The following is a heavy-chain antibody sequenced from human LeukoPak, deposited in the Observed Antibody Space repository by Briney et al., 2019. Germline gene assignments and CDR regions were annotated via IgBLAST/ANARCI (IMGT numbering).Heavy chain of an antibody. V-gene: IGHV3-7*01. CDR2: IKQDGSEK. CDR3: AGLDTTAIINWD. Sequence: GGSLRLSCAASGFTFSSYWMSWVRQAPGKGLEWVANIKQDGSEKYYVDSVKGRFTVSRDNAKNSLYLQMNSLRVEDTALYYCAGLDTTAIINWDWGRGTLVTVSS. D-gene: IGHD5-18*01. J-gene: IGHJ4*01. CDR1: GFTFSSYW.